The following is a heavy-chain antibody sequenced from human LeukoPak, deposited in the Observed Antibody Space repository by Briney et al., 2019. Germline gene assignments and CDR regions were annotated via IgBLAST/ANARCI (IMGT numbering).Heavy chain of an antibody. Sequence: ASVKVSCKASGYIFTNNAMNWVRQAPGQGLEWMGWINAGNGNTKYSQKFQGRVTITRDTSASTAYMELSSLRSEDTAVYYCARGSSGWYPYWGQGTLVTVSS. CDR1: GYIFTNNA. J-gene: IGHJ4*02. CDR3: ARGSSGWYPY. V-gene: IGHV1-3*01. CDR2: INAGNGNT. D-gene: IGHD6-19*01.